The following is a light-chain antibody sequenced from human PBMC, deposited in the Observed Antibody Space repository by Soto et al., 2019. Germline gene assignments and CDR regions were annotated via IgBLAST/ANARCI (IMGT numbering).Light chain of an antibody. Sequence: EIVMTQSPATLSVSPGERATLSCRASQSISSNLAWYQQKPGQAPRLLIYGASTSATGIPATFSGSGSGTEFTLTISSLKSEDFAVYYCQQYNNWPFTFGPGTKVDIK. J-gene: IGKJ3*01. CDR1: QSISSN. CDR2: GAS. V-gene: IGKV3-15*01. CDR3: QQYNNWPFT.